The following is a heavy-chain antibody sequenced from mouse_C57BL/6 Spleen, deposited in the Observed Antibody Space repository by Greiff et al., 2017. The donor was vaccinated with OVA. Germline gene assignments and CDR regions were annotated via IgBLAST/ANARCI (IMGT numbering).Heavy chain of an antibody. J-gene: IGHJ1*03. CDR1: GYAFSSSW. Sequence: VQLKESGPELVKPGASVKISCKASGYAFSSSWMNWVKQRPGKGLEWIGRIYPGDGDTNYNGKFKGKATLTADKSSSTAYMQLSSLTSEDSAVYFCAREGAHWYFDVWGTGTTVTVSS. V-gene: IGHV1-82*01. CDR2: IYPGDGDT. CDR3: AREGAHWYFDV.